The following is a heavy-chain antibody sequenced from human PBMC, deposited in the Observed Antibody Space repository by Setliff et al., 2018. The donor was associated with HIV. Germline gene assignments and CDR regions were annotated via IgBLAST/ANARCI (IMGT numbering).Heavy chain of an antibody. CDR3: TREGRGDPAMATTRIDY. CDR2: IYYTGFA. Sequence: SETLSLTCSVSGDSISSGSYFWGWIRQTPGKGLEWIGNIYYTGFAYYNPSLKSRVTISLDTSKTHFFLNLTSLTDADTAVYFCTREGRGDPAMATTRIDYWGQGKLVTDSS. J-gene: IGHJ4*02. V-gene: IGHV4-39*02. CDR1: GDSISSGSYF. D-gene: IGHD1-1*01.